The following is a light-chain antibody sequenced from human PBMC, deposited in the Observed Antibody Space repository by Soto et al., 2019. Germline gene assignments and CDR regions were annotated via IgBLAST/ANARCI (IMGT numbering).Light chain of an antibody. J-gene: IGLJ3*02. CDR1: SSNIGSNT. CDR2: AND. CDR3: AAWDDSLNGPV. Sequence: QTVLTQPPSASGTPGQRVTISCSGSSSNIGSNTVNWYQQLPGTAPHLLIYANDQRPSGAPDRFSGSKSGTSASLAISGLQSDDETDYYCAAWDDSLNGPVFGGGTKLTVL. V-gene: IGLV1-44*01.